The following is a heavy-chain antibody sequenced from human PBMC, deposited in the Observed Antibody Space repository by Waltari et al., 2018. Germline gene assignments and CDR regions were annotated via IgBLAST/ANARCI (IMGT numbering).Heavy chain of an antibody. CDR2: INHAPNR. D-gene: IGHD2-8*02. CDR1: GVPLWGYS. Sequence: QVHLQQWGAGALQPLDTLSLTCAVFGVPLWGYSWGWIRQPPGKGLEWIGEINHAPNRNYNPTLKSRVTMSVDTSKNQFSQKLSSVTAADTGIYYCARLEDCTGPGGNCYSGDVFALDVWGQGTMVTVSS. J-gene: IGHJ6*02. V-gene: IGHV4-34*01. CDR3: ARLEDCTGPGGNCYSGDVFALDV.